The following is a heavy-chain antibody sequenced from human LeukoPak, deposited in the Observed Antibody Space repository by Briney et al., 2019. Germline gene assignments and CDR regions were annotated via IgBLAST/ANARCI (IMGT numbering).Heavy chain of an antibody. D-gene: IGHD3-10*01. J-gene: IGHJ4*02. CDR3: ARGSIDMVRGVTYYFDY. CDR2: IYFNGGA. V-gene: IGHV4-61*02. CDR1: GDSISSGHYY. Sequence: SETLSLTCTVSGDSISSGHYYWPWIRQAAGKELEWIGRIYFNGGANYNPSLKSRVAISVDTSKDQFSLTVTSVTAADTALYYCARGSIDMVRGVTYYFDYWGQGTLVTVSS.